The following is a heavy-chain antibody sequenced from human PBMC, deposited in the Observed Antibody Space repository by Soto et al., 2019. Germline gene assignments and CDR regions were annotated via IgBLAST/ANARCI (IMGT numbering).Heavy chain of an antibody. CDR3: ARYRYYTYYFDY. J-gene: IGHJ4*02. Sequence: SETLSLTCTVSGGSISSYYWSWIRQPPGKGLEWIGYIYYSGSTNYNPSLKSRVTISVDTSKNQFSLKLSSVTAADTAVYYCARYRYYTYYFDYWGQGTMVTVYS. CDR2: IYYSGST. V-gene: IGHV4-59*01. CDR1: GGSISSYY. D-gene: IGHD3-16*02.